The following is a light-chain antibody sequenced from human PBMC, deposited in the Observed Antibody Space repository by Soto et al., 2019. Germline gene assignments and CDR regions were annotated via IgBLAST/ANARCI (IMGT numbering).Light chain of an antibody. V-gene: IGLV1-47*02. Sequence: QSVLTQPPSASGTPGQRVTSSCSGSSSNIGSNYVYWYQQLPGTAPKLLIYSNNQRPSGVPDRFSGSKSGTSASLAISGLRSEDEADYYCAAWDDSLSKVFGTGTKVTVL. J-gene: IGLJ1*01. CDR2: SNN. CDR3: AAWDDSLSKV. CDR1: SSNIGSNY.